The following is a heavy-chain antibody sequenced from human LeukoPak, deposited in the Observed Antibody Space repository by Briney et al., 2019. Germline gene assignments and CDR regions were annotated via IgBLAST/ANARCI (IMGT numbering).Heavy chain of an antibody. V-gene: IGHV3-7*01. D-gene: IGHD3-22*01. CDR2: IKQDGSEK. Sequence: SGGSLRLSCAASGFTFSSYWMSWVRQAPAKGLEWVANIKQDGSEKYYVDSVKGRFTISRDNAKNSLYLQMNSLRAEDTAVYYCARLKSETYYYDSSGYYTLYDYWGQGTLVTVSS. CDR1: GFTFSSYW. J-gene: IGHJ4*02. CDR3: ARLKSETYYYDSSGYYTLYDY.